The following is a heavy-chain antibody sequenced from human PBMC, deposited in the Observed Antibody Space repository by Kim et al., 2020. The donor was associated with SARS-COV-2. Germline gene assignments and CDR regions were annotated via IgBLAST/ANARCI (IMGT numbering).Heavy chain of an antibody. CDR1: GGSISSSSYY. J-gene: IGHJ5*02. D-gene: IGHD2-2*01. Sequence: SETLSLTCTVSGGSISSSSYYWGWIRQPPGKGLEWIGSIYYSGSTYYNPSLKSRVTISVDTSKNQFSLKLSSVTAADTAVYYCARHFRRYQPTTGFDPWGQGTLVTVSS. V-gene: IGHV4-39*01. CDR2: IYYSGST. CDR3: ARHFRRYQPTTGFDP.